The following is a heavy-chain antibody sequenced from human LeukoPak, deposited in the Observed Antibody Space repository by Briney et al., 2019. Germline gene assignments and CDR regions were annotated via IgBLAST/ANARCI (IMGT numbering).Heavy chain of an antibody. CDR2: IYYSGYT. J-gene: IGHJ5*02. Sequence: PSETLSLTCSVSGGSISSYYWTWIRQPPGKGLQWIGYIYYSGYTNYNPSLKSRVSMSADTSKNQFSLKLSSVTAADTAVYYCARVGGYCTNGVCYDNWFDPWGQGTLVTVSS. CDR3: ARVGGYCTNGVCYDNWFDP. V-gene: IGHV4-59*01. D-gene: IGHD2-8*01. CDR1: GGSISSYY.